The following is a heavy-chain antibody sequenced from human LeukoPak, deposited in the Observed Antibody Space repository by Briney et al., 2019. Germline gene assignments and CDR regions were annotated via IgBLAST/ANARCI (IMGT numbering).Heavy chain of an antibody. V-gene: IGHV4-39*01. CDR1: GGSISSSPYY. D-gene: IGHD2-21*01. Sequence: SETLSLTCTVSGGSISSSPYYWGWIRQPPGKGLEWIGYIYYTGSSHSNASLESRVTMSVDTSKNQFSLQLSSVTAADTAVYYCARGAYPRHKSCFDSWGQGTLVTVSS. CDR3: ARGAYPRHKSCFDS. J-gene: IGHJ5*01. CDR2: IYYTGSS.